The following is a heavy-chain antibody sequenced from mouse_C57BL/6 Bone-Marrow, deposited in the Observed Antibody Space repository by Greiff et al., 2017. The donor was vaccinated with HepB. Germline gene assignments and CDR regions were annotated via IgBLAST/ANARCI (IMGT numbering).Heavy chain of an antibody. V-gene: IGHV1-7*01. D-gene: IGHD1-1*02. J-gene: IGHJ4*01. CDR3: ARSPRYYGGAMDY. CDR2: INPSSGYT. Sequence: QVQLKASGAELAKPGASVKLSCKASCYTFTSYWMHWVKQRPGQGLEWIGYINPSSGYTKYNQKFKDQATLTADKSSSTASMQLSSLTYEDSAVYYCARSPRYYGGAMDYWGQGTSVTVSS. CDR1: CYTFTSYW.